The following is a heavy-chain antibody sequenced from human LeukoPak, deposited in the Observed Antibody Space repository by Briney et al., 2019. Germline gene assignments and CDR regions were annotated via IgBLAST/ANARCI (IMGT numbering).Heavy chain of an antibody. J-gene: IGHJ6*03. CDR1: GGSFSGYY. Sequence: SETLSLTCAVYGGSFSGYYWSWIRQPPGKGLEWIGEINHSGSTNYNPSLKSRVTISVDTSKNQFSLKLSSVTAADTAVYYCARGGVQVYYYYMDVWGKGTTVTVSS. D-gene: IGHD1-1*01. V-gene: IGHV4-34*01. CDR3: ARGGVQVYYYYMDV. CDR2: INHSGST.